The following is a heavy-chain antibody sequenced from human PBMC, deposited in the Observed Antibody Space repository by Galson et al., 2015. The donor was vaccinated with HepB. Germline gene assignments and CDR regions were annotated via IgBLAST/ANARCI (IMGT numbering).Heavy chain of an antibody. CDR2: ISGSDGST. V-gene: IGHV3-23*01. CDR3: AKVPAEYYCYMDV. J-gene: IGHJ6*03. D-gene: IGHD2-2*01. Sequence: SLRLSCAASGFTFSSYAMSWVRQAPGKGLEWVSTISGSDGSTYYADSVRGRFTISRDNSKNTLYLQMNSLRAEDTAIYYCAKVPAEYYCYMDVWGKGTTVTVSS. CDR1: GFTFSSYA.